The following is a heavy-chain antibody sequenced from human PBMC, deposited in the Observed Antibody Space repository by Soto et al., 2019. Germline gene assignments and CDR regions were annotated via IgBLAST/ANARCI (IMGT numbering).Heavy chain of an antibody. CDR3: AKDWKALTGSYDFDY. D-gene: IGHD1-26*01. V-gene: IGHV3-23*01. CDR1: GFTFSSYA. J-gene: IGHJ4*02. CDR2: ISGSGGST. Sequence: GGSLRLSCAASGFTFSSYAMSWVRQAPGKGLEWVSAISGSGGSTYYADSVKGRFTISRDNSKNTLYLQMNSLRAEDTAVYYCAKDWKALTGSYDFDYWGQGTLVTVSS.